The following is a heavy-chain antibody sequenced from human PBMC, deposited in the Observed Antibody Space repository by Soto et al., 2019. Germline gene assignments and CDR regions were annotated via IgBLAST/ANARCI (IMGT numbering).Heavy chain of an antibody. D-gene: IGHD2-21*02. CDR2: INPKSGVT. CDR3: ARGDVNWFDH. Sequence: GXSVKVSCKASGYSFIGYYMHWVRQAPGQGLEWMGWINPKSGVTNYAQKFQGRVTMTRDTSITTAYMELSSLRSDDTAVYYCARGDVNWFDHWGQGTLVTVSS. CDR1: GYSFIGYY. J-gene: IGHJ5*02. V-gene: IGHV1-2*02.